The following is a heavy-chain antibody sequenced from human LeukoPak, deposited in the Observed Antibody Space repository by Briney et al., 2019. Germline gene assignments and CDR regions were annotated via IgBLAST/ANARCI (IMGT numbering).Heavy chain of an antibody. CDR3: ARAGSTSSAYYFDY. V-gene: IGHV1-2*02. D-gene: IGHD2-2*01. Sequence: GASVKVSCKASGYTFTGYYMHWVRQAPGQGLEWMGWINPNSGGTNYTQKFQGRVTMTRDTSISTAYMELSRLRSDDTAVYYCARAGSTSSAYYFDYWGQGTLVTVSS. J-gene: IGHJ4*02. CDR1: GYTFTGYY. CDR2: INPNSGGT.